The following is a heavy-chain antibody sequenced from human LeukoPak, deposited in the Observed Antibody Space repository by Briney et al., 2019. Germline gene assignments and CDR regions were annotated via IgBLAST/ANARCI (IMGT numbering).Heavy chain of an antibody. D-gene: IGHD4-23*01. CDR2: INWNGGST. CDR1: GFTFDDYG. J-gene: IGHJ3*02. V-gene: IGHV3-20*01. Sequence: GGSLRLSCAASGFTFDDYGMSWVRQAPGKGLEWVSGINWNGGSTGYADSVKGRFTISRDNAKNSLYLQMNSLRAEDTALYHCARGDYGGNSYDAFDIWGQGTMVTVSS. CDR3: ARGDYGGNSYDAFDI.